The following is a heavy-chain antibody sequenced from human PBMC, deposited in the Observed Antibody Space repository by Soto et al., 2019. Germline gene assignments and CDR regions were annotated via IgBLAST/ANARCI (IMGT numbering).Heavy chain of an antibody. V-gene: IGHV3-30*04. D-gene: IGHD3-10*01. J-gene: IGHJ4*02. Sequence: GGSLRLSCAASGFTFSSYAMHWVRQAPGKGLEWVAVISYDGSNKYYADSVKGQFTISRDNSKNTLYLQMNSLRAEDTAVYYCARAPSTTLMVRGVIGYWGQGTLVTVSS. CDR3: ARAPSTTLMVRGVIGY. CDR1: GFTFSSYA. CDR2: ISYDGSNK.